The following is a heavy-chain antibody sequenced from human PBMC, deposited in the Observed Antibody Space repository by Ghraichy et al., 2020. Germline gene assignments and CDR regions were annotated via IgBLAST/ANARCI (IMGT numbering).Heavy chain of an antibody. Sequence: SETLSLTCTVSGGSISSSGYYWSWIRQPPGKGLEWIGYIYYSGSTYYNPSLKSRVTISVDTSKNQFSLKLSSVTAADTAVYYCASARAVEWELRGGLDFDYSGQGTLVTVSS. CDR1: GGSISSSGYY. CDR3: ASARAVEWELRGGLDFDY. V-gene: IGHV4-31*03. CDR2: IYYSGST. J-gene: IGHJ4*02. D-gene: IGHD1-26*01.